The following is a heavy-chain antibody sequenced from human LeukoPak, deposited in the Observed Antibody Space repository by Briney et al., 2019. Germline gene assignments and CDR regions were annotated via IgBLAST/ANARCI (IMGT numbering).Heavy chain of an antibody. D-gene: IGHD4-17*01. J-gene: IGHJ3*02. CDR1: GFTVSSNY. CDR2: IYSGGST. CDR3: ARDHYGDYVSAFDI. Sequence: PGRSLRPSCAASGFTVSSNYMSWVSQAPGKGLEWVAAIYSGGSTSYADSVKGRFTISRDNSKNTLYLQMNSLSAEDTAVYYCARDHYGDYVSAFDIWGQGTMVTVSS. V-gene: IGHV3-66*01.